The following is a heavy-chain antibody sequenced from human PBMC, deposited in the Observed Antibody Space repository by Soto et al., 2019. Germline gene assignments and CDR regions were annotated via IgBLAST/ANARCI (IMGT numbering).Heavy chain of an antibody. V-gene: IGHV3-30-3*01. D-gene: IGHD6-19*01. CDR3: ARELEVAAGYGMDV. CDR1: GFTFSSSA. CDR2: ISYDESSQ. J-gene: IGHJ6*02. Sequence: QVPLVESGGGVVQPGRSLRLSCAASGFTFSSSAMHWVRQAPRKGLEWVAVISYDESSQYYAVSLKGRFTISRDNSKNTLYLQMNSLRAEDTGVYYCARELEVAAGYGMDVWGQGTTVTVSS.